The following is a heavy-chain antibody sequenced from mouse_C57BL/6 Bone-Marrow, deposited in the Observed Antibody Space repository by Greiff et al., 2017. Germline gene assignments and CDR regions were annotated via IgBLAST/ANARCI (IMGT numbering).Heavy chain of an antibody. D-gene: IGHD1-1*01. Sequence: VQLKQSGAELVKPGASVKLSCTASGFNIKDYYMHWVKQRTEQGLEWIGRIDPEAGATKYAPKFPGKATRTAYTSSNTAYLQLSSLTSEDTAVYYCARGPFITTVGGYFDVWGTGTTVTVSS. CDR2: IDPEAGAT. V-gene: IGHV14-2*01. J-gene: IGHJ1*03. CDR1: GFNIKDYY. CDR3: ARGPFITTVGGYFDV.